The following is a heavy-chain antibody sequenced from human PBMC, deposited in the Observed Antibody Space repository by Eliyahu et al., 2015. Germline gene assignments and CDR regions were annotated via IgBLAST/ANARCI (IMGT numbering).Heavy chain of an antibody. CDR1: GFTFDDYS. D-gene: IGHD1-14*01. CDR2: ITWNGGXM. Sequence: EXQVVESGGGLVQXGGSXRLXCAASGFTFDDYSMHWVRQAPGKGLEWVSGITWNGGXMDYADSVKGRFTISRDNAKNSLSLQMNSLRAEDTAIYYCARGGRNLFLNWFDPWGQGTPVTVSS. CDR3: ARGGRNLFLNWFDP. J-gene: IGHJ5*02. V-gene: IGHV3-9*01.